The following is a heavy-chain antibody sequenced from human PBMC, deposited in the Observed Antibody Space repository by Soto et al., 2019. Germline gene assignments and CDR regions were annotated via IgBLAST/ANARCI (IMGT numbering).Heavy chain of an antibody. D-gene: IGHD3-10*01. CDR2: IGGFNDDT. J-gene: IGHJ5*02. Sequence: QVQLVQSGAEMKNPGASVKVSCKASGYTFTSYGISWVRQAPGQGLEWMGWIGGFNDDTNHAQKLQGRVTMTKDTATSTDYMELRSLKSEDTAVYYCARSGSYYPARNGFGPWGQGTLVTVSS. V-gene: IGHV1-18*01. CDR1: GYTFTSYG. CDR3: ARSGSYYPARNGFGP.